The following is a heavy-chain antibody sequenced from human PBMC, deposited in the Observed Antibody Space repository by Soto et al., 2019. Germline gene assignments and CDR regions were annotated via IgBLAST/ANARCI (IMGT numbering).Heavy chain of an antibody. CDR1: GGSFSGYY. CDR2: INHSGST. V-gene: IGHV4-34*01. J-gene: IGHJ5*02. CDR3: ARRHCSGGSCYSGLGAPVVGARPFEP. Sequence: QVQLQQWGAGLLKPSETLSLTCAVYGGSFSGYYWSWIRQPPGKGLEWIGEINHSGSTNYNPSLKSRFTISVDTSKNQFSLKLSSVTAAATAVYYCARRHCSGGSCYSGLGAPVVGARPFEPWGQGTLVTVSS. D-gene: IGHD2-15*01.